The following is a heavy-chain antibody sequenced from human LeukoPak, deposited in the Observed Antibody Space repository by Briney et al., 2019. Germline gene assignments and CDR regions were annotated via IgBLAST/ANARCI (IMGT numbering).Heavy chain of an antibody. Sequence: GGSLRLSCAASGFTFSNYGMSWVRQARGKGPEWVSGMRGGGSIEYADSVKGRFSISRDNSKNTLYLEMNSLRAEDTAVYYCAKGGDRSGSLGGNGMDVWGQGTTVTVSS. V-gene: IGHV3-23*01. D-gene: IGHD6-19*01. J-gene: IGHJ6*02. CDR3: AKGGDRSGSLGGNGMDV. CDR2: MRGGGSI. CDR1: GFTFSNYG.